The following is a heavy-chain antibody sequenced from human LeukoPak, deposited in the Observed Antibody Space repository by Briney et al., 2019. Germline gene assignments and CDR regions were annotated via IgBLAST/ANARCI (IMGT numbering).Heavy chain of an antibody. CDR1: GFTFSNHG. D-gene: IGHD4-17*01. Sequence: GGSLRLSCAASGFTFSNHGMNWVRQAPGKGLEWVSGISPSGDITYYADSVKGRFTISRDNSKNTLYLEVISLTAEDTAVYYCAKEIYGDSTGGRFQQWGQGTLVTVSS. V-gene: IGHV3-23*01. J-gene: IGHJ1*01. CDR3: AKEIYGDSTGGRFQQ. CDR2: ISPSGDIT.